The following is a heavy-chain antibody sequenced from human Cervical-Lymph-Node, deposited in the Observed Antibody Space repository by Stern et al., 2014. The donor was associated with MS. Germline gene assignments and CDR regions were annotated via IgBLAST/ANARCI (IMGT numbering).Heavy chain of an antibody. D-gene: IGHD6-13*01. CDR3: SRHLPYSSSWYNWFDP. Sequence: QVQLQESGPGLVKPSETLSLTCAVSGGSVSDSRYYWGWIRQPPGKGLEWIGSVSYTGSTYNNPSLKSRVTISVDTTKNHFPLQLPSVTAADTALYYCSRHLPYSSSWYNWFDPWGQGTLVTVSS. CDR2: VSYTGST. V-gene: IGHV4-39*01. CDR1: GGSVSDSRYY. J-gene: IGHJ5*02.